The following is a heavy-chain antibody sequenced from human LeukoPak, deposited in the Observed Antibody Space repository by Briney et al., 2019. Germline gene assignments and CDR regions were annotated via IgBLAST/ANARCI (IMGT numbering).Heavy chain of an antibody. Sequence: SGTLSLTCAVYGGSFSGYYWSWIRQPPGKGLEWIGEINHSGSTNYNPSLKSRVTISVDTSKNQFSLKLSSVTAADTAVYYCARGPGDFWSGYYYAFDIWRQGTMVTVSS. CDR3: ARGPGDFWSGYYYAFDI. J-gene: IGHJ3*02. CDR1: GGSFSGYY. D-gene: IGHD3-3*01. CDR2: INHSGST. V-gene: IGHV4-34*01.